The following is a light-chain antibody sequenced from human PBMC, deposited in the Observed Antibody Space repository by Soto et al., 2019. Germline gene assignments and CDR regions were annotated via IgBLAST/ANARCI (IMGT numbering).Light chain of an antibody. J-gene: IGKJ5*01. CDR2: QAS. CDR1: QTISSW. CDR3: QHYDGYPQT. V-gene: IGKV1-5*03. Sequence: DIQMTQSPSTLSGSVGDRVTITCGASQTISSWVAWYQQKPGKAPKLLIYQASTLKSGVPSRFSGSGSGTEFTLTISSLQAEDFAPYYCQHYDGYPQTFGQGTRLEIK.